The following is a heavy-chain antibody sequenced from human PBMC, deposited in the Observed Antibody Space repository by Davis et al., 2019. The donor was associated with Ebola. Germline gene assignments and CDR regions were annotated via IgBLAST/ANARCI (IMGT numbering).Heavy chain of an antibody. CDR1: GGSISSYY. D-gene: IGHD3-3*01. V-gene: IGHV4-59*01. J-gene: IGHJ5*02. CDR2: IYYSGST. Sequence: MPSETLSLTCTVSGGSISSYYWSWIRQPPGKGLEWIGYIYYSGSTNYNPSLKSRVTISVDTSKNQFSLKLSAVTAADPAVYYCARVGYDFWSGYFSDNWFDPWGQGTLVTVSS. CDR3: ARVGYDFWSGYFSDNWFDP.